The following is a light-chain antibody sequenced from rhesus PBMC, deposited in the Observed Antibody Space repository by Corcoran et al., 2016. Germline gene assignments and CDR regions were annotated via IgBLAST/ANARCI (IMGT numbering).Light chain of an antibody. CDR3: QQFYGNPFT. CDR1: QNIYNN. Sequence: DIQMTQSPSALSASVGDRVSISCRASQNIYNNVAWYQQKPGKAPKLLIYAASSLQSGIPFRFSGSGAGTDVTLTISSLRPEDTAAYYCQQFYGNPFTFGPGTKLDFK. CDR2: AAS. J-gene: IGKJ3*01. V-gene: IGKV1S17*01.